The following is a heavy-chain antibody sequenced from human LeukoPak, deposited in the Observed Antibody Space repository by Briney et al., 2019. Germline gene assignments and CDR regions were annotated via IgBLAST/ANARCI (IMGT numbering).Heavy chain of an antibody. Sequence: PSETLSLTCTGSGASISNYYWSWIRQTPEKGLEWMGHIHSSGGSSYYPSLKSRLTVSIDTSRNQLSLKLPSVAAADTAVYFCARLWSYHDFWGKGALVTVSS. CDR1: GASISNYY. CDR2: IHSSGGS. J-gene: IGHJ4*02. V-gene: IGHV4-4*09. D-gene: IGHD1-26*01. CDR3: ARLWSYHDF.